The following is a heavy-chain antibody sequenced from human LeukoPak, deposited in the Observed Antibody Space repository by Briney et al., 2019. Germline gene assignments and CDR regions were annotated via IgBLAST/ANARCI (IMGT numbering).Heavy chain of an antibody. CDR2: IKQDGSEK. D-gene: IGHD6-13*01. V-gene: IGHV3-7*03. Sequence: GGSLRLSCAASGFTFSSYWMSWVRQAPGKGLEWVANIKQDGSEKYYVDSVKGRFTISRDNAKNSLYLQMNSLRAEDTAVYYCARDVAIVAAAGYYYYGMDVWGQETTVTVSS. J-gene: IGHJ6*02. CDR1: GFTFSSYW. CDR3: ARDVAIVAAAGYYYYGMDV.